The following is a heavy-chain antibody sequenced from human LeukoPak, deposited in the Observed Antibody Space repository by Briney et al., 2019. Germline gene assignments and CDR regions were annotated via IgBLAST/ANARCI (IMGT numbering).Heavy chain of an antibody. V-gene: IGHV1-69*01. Sequence: SVKVSCKASGGTFSSYAISWVRQAPGQGLEWMGGIIPIFGTAYYAQKFQGRVTITADESTSTAYMELSSLRSEDTAVYYCARSTNSRPYYYGSGNYFDYWGQGTLVTVSS. J-gene: IGHJ4*02. CDR1: GGTFSSYA. CDR3: ARSTNSRPYYYGSGNYFDY. CDR2: IIPIFGTA. D-gene: IGHD3-10*01.